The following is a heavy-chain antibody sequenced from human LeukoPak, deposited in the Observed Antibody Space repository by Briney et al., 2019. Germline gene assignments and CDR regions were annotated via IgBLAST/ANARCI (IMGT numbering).Heavy chain of an antibody. Sequence: PGGSLRLSCGASGFTFSNYAMSWVRQAPGKGLEWVSGINDNGSTRFYAASVKGRFTSSRDNPKNTLYLQMNGLRVEDTAVYYCAKDMQTWPRFPDYWGQGTLVTASS. V-gene: IGHV3-23*01. CDR1: GFTFSNYA. D-gene: IGHD5-12*01. J-gene: IGHJ4*02. CDR2: INDNGSTR. CDR3: AKDMQTWPRFPDY.